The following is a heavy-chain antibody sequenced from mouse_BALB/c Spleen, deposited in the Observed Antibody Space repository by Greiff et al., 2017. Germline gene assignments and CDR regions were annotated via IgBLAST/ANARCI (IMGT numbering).Heavy chain of an antibody. CDR1: GFTFSDYY. Sequence: DVKLVESGGGLVKPGGSLKLSCAASGFTFSDYYMYWVRQTPEKRLEWVATISDGGSYTYYPDSVTGRFTISRDNAKNNLYLQMSSLKSEDTAMYYCASNYRYDAAMDYWGQGTSVTVSS. D-gene: IGHD2-14*01. CDR3: ASNYRYDAAMDY. V-gene: IGHV5-4*02. CDR2: ISDGGSYT. J-gene: IGHJ4*01.